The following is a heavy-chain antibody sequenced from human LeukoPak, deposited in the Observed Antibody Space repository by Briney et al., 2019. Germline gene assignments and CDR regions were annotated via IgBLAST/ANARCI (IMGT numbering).Heavy chain of an antibody. J-gene: IGHJ6*03. V-gene: IGHV3-43D*04. CDR1: VFTFHDYA. CDR2: ISWDGGST. Sequence: PGGSLRLSCAASVFTFHDYAMHWVRQAPGKGLEWVSLISWDGGSTYYADSVKGRFTISRDNSKNSLYLQMNSLRAEDTALYYCAKGNLESDYYYSYMDVWGKGTTVTVSS. D-gene: IGHD3-3*01. CDR3: AKGNLESDYYYSYMDV.